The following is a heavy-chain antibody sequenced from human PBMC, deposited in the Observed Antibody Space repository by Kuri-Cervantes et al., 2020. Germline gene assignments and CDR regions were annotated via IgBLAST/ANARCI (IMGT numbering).Heavy chain of an antibody. CDR3: ARDHATSWSVRDS. CDR2: IRQDSSEI. Sequence: GESLKISCAASGFTFSSYWMTWVRQAPGKGLESVANIRQDSSEIFYADSVRGRFTISRDNAKNPVYLQMNSLRAEDTAMYYCARDHATSWSVRDSWGQGTLVTVSS. D-gene: IGHD2-2*01. CDR1: GFTFSSYW. V-gene: IGHV3-7*01. J-gene: IGHJ4*02.